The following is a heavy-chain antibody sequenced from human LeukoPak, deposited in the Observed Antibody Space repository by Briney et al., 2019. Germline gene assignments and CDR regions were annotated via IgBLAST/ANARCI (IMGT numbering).Heavy chain of an antibody. V-gene: IGHV3-53*01. CDR1: GFTVSSNY. CDR2: IYSGGST. CDR3: AKVTSWSFT. J-gene: IGHJ5*02. D-gene: IGHD2-2*01. Sequence: PGGSLRPSCAASGFTVSSNYMSWVRQAPGKGLEWVSVIYSGGSTYYADSVKGRFTISRDNSKDTLFLQMNSLRAEDTAVYYCAKVTSWSFTWGQGTLVTVSS.